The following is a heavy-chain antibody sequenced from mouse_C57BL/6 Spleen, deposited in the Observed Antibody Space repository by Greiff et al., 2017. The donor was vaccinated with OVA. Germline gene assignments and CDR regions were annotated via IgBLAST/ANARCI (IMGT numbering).Heavy chain of an antibody. Sequence: EVKLLESGPGMVKPSQSLSLTCTVTGYSITSGYDWHWIRHFPGNKLEWMGYISYSGSTNYNPSLKSRISITHDTSKNHFFLKLNSVTTEDTATYYCASGDYDNYAMDYWGQGTSVTVSS. V-gene: IGHV3-1*01. CDR1: GYSITSGYD. CDR3: ASGDYDNYAMDY. D-gene: IGHD2-4*01. J-gene: IGHJ4*01. CDR2: ISYSGST.